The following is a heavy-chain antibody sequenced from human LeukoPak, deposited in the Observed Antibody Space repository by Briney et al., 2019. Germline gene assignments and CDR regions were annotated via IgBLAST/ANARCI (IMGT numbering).Heavy chain of an antibody. CDR1: GDSVSSNSAA. D-gene: IGHD3-22*01. CDR2: TYYRSKWYN. Sequence: PSQTLSLTCAISGDSVSSNSAAWNWIRQSPSRGLEWLGRTYYRSKWYNDYAVSVKSRITINPDTSKNQFSLQLNSVTPEDTAVYYCARDSDYYDSSGYYLYYFDYWGQGTLVTVSS. V-gene: IGHV6-1*01. J-gene: IGHJ4*02. CDR3: ARDSDYYDSSGYYLYYFDY.